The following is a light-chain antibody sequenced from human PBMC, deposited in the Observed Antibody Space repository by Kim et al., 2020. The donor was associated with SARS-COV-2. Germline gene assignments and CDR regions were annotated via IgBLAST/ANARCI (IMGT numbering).Light chain of an antibody. CDR1: QSVSSN. CDR3: QQYNSWPRT. CDR2: GAA. J-gene: IGKJ1*01. V-gene: IGKV3-15*01. Sequence: VSTGERATLSCRASQSVSSNLAWYQQKPGQAPRHLIYGAATRATGIPAMFIGSGSGTEFTLTISSLQSEDFAVYYCQQYNSWPRTFGQGTKVEIK.